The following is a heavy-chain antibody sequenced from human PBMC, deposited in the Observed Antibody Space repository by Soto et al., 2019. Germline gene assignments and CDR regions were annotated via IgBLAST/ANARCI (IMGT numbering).Heavy chain of an antibody. CDR2: ISYDGSNK. D-gene: IGHD6-19*01. CDR3: VGPYSSGWFDFDY. J-gene: IGHJ4*02. CDR1: GFTFSSYG. Sequence: PGGSLRLSCAASGFTFSSYGMHWVRQAPGKGLEWAAVISYDGSNKYYADSVKGRFTISRDNSKNTLYLQMNSLRAEDTAVYYCVGPYSSGWFDFDYWGQGTLVTVSS. V-gene: IGHV3-30*03.